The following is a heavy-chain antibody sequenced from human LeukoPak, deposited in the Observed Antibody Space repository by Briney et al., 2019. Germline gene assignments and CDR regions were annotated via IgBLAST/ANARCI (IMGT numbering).Heavy chain of an antibody. D-gene: IGHD6-13*01. CDR3: ARDSSPRVYGSSWYYDAFDI. V-gene: IGHV3-30*03. J-gene: IGHJ3*02. CDR2: ISYDGSNK. CDR1: GFTFSSYG. Sequence: GGPLRLSCAASGFTFSSYGMHWVRQAPGKGLEWVAVISYDGSNKYYADSVKGRFTISRDNSKNTLYLQMNSLRAEDTAVYYCARDSSPRVYGSSWYYDAFDIWGQGTTVTVSS.